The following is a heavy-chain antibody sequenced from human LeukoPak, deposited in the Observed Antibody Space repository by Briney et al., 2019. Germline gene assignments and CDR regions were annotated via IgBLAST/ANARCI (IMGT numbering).Heavy chain of an antibody. CDR1: GGTFSSYA. CDR2: IIPIFGTA. Sequence: SVKVSCKASGGTFSSYAISWVRQAPGQGLEWMGGIIPIFGTANYAQKFQGRVTITADKSTSTAYMELSSLRSEDTAVYYCARYAISRQWRLRRDYYYYYYMDVWGKGTTVTVSS. CDR3: ARYAISRQWRLRRDYYYYYYMDV. J-gene: IGHJ6*03. D-gene: IGHD2-8*01. V-gene: IGHV1-69*06.